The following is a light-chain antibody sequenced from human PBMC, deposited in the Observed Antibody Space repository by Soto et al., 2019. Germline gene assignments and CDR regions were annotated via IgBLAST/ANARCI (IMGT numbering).Light chain of an antibody. V-gene: IGKV1-39*01. CDR1: QSISSY. Sequence: DIQMTHSPSSLSASVGDRVTITCRASQSISSYLNWYQQKPGKAPNLLIYAASSLRSGVPSRFSGSGSGTDFTLTITNLQPEDFATYYCQQSYSPPRTFGQGTKVDIK. J-gene: IGKJ1*01. CDR3: QQSYSPPRT. CDR2: AAS.